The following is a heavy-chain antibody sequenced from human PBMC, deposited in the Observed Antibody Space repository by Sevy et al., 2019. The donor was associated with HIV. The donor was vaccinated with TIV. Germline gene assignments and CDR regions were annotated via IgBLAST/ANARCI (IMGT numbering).Heavy chain of an antibody. CDR1: GFIFSKFA. V-gene: IGHV3-23*01. J-gene: IGHJ4*02. D-gene: IGHD4-17*01. CDR3: AKDFSYGGNSWNFDF. Sequence: GGSLRLSCAASGFIFSKFALSWVRQAPGRGLEWVSAVSGNDGSTYYAASVKGRFTISRDISENMLYLQMNSLSAEDPAVYYCAKDFSYGGNSWNFDFWGQGTLVTVSS. CDR2: VSGNDGST.